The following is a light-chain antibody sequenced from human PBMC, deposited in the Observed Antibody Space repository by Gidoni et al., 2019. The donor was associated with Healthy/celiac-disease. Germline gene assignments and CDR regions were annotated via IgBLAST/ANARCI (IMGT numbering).Light chain of an antibody. CDR2: WAS. CDR3: QQYYSTPWT. CDR1: QSVLYTSNNKNY. V-gene: IGKV4-1*01. Sequence: DIVLPQSPDSLAASLGERATINCKSSQSVLYTSNNKNYFAWYQQRPGQPPKLLLYWASTRESGVPDRFSGSGSGTDFTLTISSLQAEDVAVYYCQQYYSTPWTFXXXTKVKIK. J-gene: IGKJ1*01.